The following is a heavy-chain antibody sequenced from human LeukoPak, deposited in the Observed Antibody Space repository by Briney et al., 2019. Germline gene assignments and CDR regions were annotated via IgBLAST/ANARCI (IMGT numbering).Heavy chain of an antibody. CDR2: ISSSGSTI. V-gene: IGHV3-48*03. D-gene: IGHD2-21*02. CDR1: GFTFSSYE. CDR3: ARDAPGVVVVTAIPAYYMDV. Sequence: GGSLRLSCAASGFTFSSYEMNWVRQAPGKGLEWVSYISSSGSTIYYADSVKGRFTISRDNAKNSLYLQMNSLRAEDTAVYYCARDAPGVVVVTAIPAYYMDVWGKGTTVTISS. J-gene: IGHJ6*03.